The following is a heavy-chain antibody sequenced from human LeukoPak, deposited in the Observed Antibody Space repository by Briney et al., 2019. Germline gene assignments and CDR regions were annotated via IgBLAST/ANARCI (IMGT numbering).Heavy chain of an antibody. Sequence: GASLKISCKGSGYSFTSYWIGWVRPMPGKGMEWMGIIYPGESETRYSTSFQGQVTISADKSISTTSLTCSSLEASHTALFYSARRVGVPAGDYFDYWVQGTLVTVSS. CDR3: ARRVGVPAGDYFDY. CDR1: GYSFTSYW. J-gene: IGHJ4*02. D-gene: IGHD2-2*01. CDR2: IYPGESET. V-gene: IGHV5-51*01.